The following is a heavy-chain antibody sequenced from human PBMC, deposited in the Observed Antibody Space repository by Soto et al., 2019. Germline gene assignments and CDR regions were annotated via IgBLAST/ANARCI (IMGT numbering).Heavy chain of an antibody. J-gene: IGHJ6*02. CDR2: INHSGST. CDR1: GLSFSGYY. CDR3: ARWVAVAGSDVRDYYYYGMDV. Sequence: SETLSLTCAVYGLSFSGYYWIWIRQPPGKGLEWMGEINHSGSTNYNPSLKSRVTISVDTSKNQFSLKLSSVTAADTAVYYCARWVAVAGSDVRDYYYYGMDVWGQGTTVTVSS. V-gene: IGHV4-34*01. D-gene: IGHD6-19*01.